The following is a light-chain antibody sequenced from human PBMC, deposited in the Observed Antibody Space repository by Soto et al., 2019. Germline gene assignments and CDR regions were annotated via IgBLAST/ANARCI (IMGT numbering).Light chain of an antibody. Sequence: QSALTQPPAASGSPGQSVTISCTGTSSDIGAYNYVSWFQQHPGKAPKLMIYEVSKRPSGVPDRFSGSKSGNTASLTISGLQAEDEAAYYRCSYTTSSTRVFGTGTKLTVL. CDR1: SSDIGAYNY. V-gene: IGLV2-8*01. CDR3: CSYTTSSTRV. J-gene: IGLJ1*01. CDR2: EVS.